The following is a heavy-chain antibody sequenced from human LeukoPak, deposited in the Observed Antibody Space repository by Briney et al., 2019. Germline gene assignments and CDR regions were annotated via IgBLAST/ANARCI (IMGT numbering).Heavy chain of an antibody. V-gene: IGHV3-30*03. D-gene: IGHD5-18*01. CDR1: GFTFSTYG. CDR2: ISYDGSNK. J-gene: IGHJ3*02. Sequence: GGSLRLSCAASGFTFSTYGMHWVRQAPGKGLEWVAVISYDGSNKYYADSVKGRFTISRDNSKNTLYLQMNSLRAEDTAVYYCARARSSYGYGDAFDIWGQGTMVTVSS. CDR3: ARARSSYGYGDAFDI.